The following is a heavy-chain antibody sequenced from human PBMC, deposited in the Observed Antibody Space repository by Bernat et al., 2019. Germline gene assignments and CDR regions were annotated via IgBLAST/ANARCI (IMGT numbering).Heavy chain of an antibody. V-gene: IGHV3-53*04. J-gene: IGHJ3*02. Sequence: EVQLVESGGGLVQPGGSLRLSCAASGFTVSSNYMSWVRQAPGKGLEWVSVIYSGGSTYYADSVKGRFTISRHNSKTTMYLQMNSLRAEDTDVYYCATWTNIAVAGTGAFDIWGQGTMVTVSS. CDR3: ATWTNIAVAGTGAFDI. CDR2: IYSGGST. D-gene: IGHD6-19*01. CDR1: GFTVSSNY.